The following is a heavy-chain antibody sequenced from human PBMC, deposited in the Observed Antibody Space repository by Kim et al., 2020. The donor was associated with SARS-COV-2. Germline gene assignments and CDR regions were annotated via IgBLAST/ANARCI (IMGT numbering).Heavy chain of an antibody. J-gene: IGHJ4*02. CDR3: ASSHDYGDYHLLTGA. V-gene: IGHV4-34*01. CDR2: INHSGST. CDR1: GGSFSGYY. D-gene: IGHD4-17*01. Sequence: SETLSLTCAVYGGSFSGYYWSWIRQPPGKGLEWIGEINHSGSTNYNPSLKSRVTISVDTSKNQFSLKLSSVTAADTAVYYCASSHDYGDYHLLTGAWGQGTLVTVSS.